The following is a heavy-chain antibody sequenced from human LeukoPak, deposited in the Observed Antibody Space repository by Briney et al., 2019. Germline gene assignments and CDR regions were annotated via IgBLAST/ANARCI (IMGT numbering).Heavy chain of an antibody. CDR2: IHTDGSST. D-gene: IGHD4-23*01. V-gene: IGHV3-74*01. CDR3: ARTSYGGNSPDWFDP. Sequence: GGSLRLSCAASGFTFSSYWMHWVRQAPGKGLVWVSRIHTDGSSTSYADSVKGRFTISRDNAKNTLYLQMTSLTVEDAAVYYSARTSYGGNSPDWFDPWGQGTLVTVSS. CDR1: GFTFSSYW. J-gene: IGHJ5*02.